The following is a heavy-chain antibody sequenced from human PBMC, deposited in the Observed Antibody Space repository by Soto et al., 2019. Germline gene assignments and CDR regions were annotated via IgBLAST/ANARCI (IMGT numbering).Heavy chain of an antibody. CDR1: GGSISNAAYS. Sequence: SETLSLTCTVSGGSISNAAYSWSWIRQPPGKGLEWIGYIYPSGMPFYNPSLRSRVTISIDRSNDQFSLNLKSVTAADTAVYYCARERGGYGLFDSWGQGTLVTVS. D-gene: IGHD5-18*01. V-gene: IGHV4-30-2*01. CDR3: ARERGGYGLFDS. CDR2: IYPSGMP. J-gene: IGHJ4*02.